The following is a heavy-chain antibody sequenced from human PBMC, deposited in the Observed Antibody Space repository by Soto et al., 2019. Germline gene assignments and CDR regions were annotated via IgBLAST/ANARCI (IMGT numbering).Heavy chain of an antibody. CDR1: GFTFTDCH. Sequence: GGSLRLSCEASGFTFTDCHMSWIRQAPGKGLEWVALISETGSHTAYAESVKGRFTISRDNARPSVFLQMNSLRSDDTAVYFCARSLRATSPLTFWGQGTPVTVS. J-gene: IGHJ4*02. CDR2: ISETGSHT. D-gene: IGHD7-27*01. V-gene: IGHV3-11*06. CDR3: ARSLRATSPLTF.